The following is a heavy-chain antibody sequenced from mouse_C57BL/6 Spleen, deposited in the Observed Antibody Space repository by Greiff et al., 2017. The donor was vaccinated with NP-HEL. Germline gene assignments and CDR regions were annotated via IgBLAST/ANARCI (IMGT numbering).Heavy chain of an antibody. D-gene: IGHD1-1*01. J-gene: IGHJ1*03. CDR2: INPSTGGT. Sequence: EVQLQQSGPELVKPGASVKISCKASGYSFTGYYMNWVKQSPEKSLEWIGEINPSTGGTTYNQKFKAKATLTVDKSSSTAYMQLKSLTSEDSAVYYCARRTTVVAHWYFDVWGTGTTVTVSS. CDR1: GYSFTGYY. CDR3: ARRTTVVAHWYFDV. V-gene: IGHV1-42*01.